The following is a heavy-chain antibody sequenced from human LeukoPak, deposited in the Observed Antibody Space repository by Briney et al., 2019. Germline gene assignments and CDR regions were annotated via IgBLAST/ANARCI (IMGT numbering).Heavy chain of an antibody. J-gene: IGHJ4*02. CDR3: TRDYGVLFDY. V-gene: IGHV3-73*01. Sequence: GGSLRLSCAASAFTFSSYAMSWVRQASGKGLEWVGRIRSKANSYATTSAASGKGRFTISRDDSKNTAYLQMNSLKTEDTAVYYCTRDYGVLFDYWGQGTLVTVSS. CDR1: AFTFSSYA. CDR2: IRSKANSYAT. D-gene: IGHD4-17*01.